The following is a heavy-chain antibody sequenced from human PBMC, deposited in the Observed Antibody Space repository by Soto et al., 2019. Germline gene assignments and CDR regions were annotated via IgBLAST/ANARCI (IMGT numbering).Heavy chain of an antibody. CDR1: GDTFSSYS. D-gene: IGHD4-17*01. Sequence: GASVKVSCKASGDTFSSYSITWVRQAPGQGLEWMGGIIPRSGVTDYAQKFQGRVIMTRDTSIKTVYMELSWLTSDDTAVYYCATDDYGAFAFWGQGTLVTVSS. J-gene: IGHJ4*02. CDR3: ATDDYGAFAF. V-gene: IGHV1-2*02. CDR2: IIPRSGVT.